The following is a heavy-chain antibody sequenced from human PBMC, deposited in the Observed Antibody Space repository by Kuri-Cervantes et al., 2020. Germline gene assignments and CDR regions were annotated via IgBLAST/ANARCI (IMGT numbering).Heavy chain of an antibody. CDR1: GFTFGDYW. D-gene: IGHD1-7*01. Sequence: ETLSLTCAASGFTFGDYWMHWVRQVPGKGLVWVSRIGRDGRSTSYADSVKGRFTISRDNAKNTLYLQMNSLRAEDTAVYSCTRGRDGNYGYFDDWGQGTLVTVSS. CDR2: IGRDGRST. V-gene: IGHV3-74*01. CDR3: TRGRDGNYGYFDD. J-gene: IGHJ4*02.